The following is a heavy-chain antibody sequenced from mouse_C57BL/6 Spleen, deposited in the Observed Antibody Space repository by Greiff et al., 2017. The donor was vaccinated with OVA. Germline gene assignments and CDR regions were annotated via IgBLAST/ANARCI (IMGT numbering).Heavy chain of an antibody. D-gene: IGHD1-1*01. V-gene: IGHV1-55*01. CDR3: ARWGYYGSSYPWFAY. CDR1: GYTFTSYW. Sequence: QVQLQQSGAELVKPGASVKMSCKASGYTFTSYWITWVKQRPGQGLEWIGDIYPGSGGTNYNEKFKSKATLTVDTSSSTAYMQLSSLTSEDSAVYYCARWGYYGSSYPWFAYWGQGTLVTVSA. CDR2: IYPGSGGT. J-gene: IGHJ3*01.